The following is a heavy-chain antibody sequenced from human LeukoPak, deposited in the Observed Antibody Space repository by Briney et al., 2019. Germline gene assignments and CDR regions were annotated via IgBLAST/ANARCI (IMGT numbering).Heavy chain of an antibody. D-gene: IGHD1-1*01. CDR1: GGSISSYY. CDR2: IYYSGST. J-gene: IGHJ4*02. Sequence: SETLSLTCTVSGGSISSYYGSWIRQPPGKGLEWIGYIYYSGSTNYNPSLKSRVTISVDTSKNQFSLKLSSVTAADTAVYYCASLGTTGTTGYYWGQGTLVTVSS. V-gene: IGHV4-59*01. CDR3: ASLGTTGTTGYY.